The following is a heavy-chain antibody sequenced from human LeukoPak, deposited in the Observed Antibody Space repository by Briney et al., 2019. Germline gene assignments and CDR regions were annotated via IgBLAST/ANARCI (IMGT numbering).Heavy chain of an antibody. CDR3: ATVGIAYDY. D-gene: IGHD1-14*01. CDR1: GYTLTELS. V-gene: IGHV1-24*01. J-gene: IGHJ4*02. Sequence: VASVKVSCKVSGYTLTELSMHWVRQAPGKGFEWMGGFDPEDGETIYAQKFQGRVTMAEDTSTDTAYMELSSLRSEDTAVYYCATVGIAYDYWGQGTLVTVSS. CDR2: FDPEDGET.